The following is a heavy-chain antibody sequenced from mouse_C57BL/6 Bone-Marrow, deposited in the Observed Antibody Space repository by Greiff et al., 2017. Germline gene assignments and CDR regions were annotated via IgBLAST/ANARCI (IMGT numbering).Heavy chain of an antibody. CDR1: GFSLTSYG. CDR3: AIITTVVANYAMDY. CDR2: IWRGGST. V-gene: IGHV2-5*01. D-gene: IGHD1-1*01. J-gene: IGHJ4*01. Sequence: VKLQESGPGLVQPSQSLSITCTVSGFSLTSYGVHWVRQSPGKGLEWLGVIWRGGSTDYNAAFMSRLSITKDNSKSQVFFKMNSLQADDTAIYYCAIITTVVANYAMDYWGQGTSVTVSS.